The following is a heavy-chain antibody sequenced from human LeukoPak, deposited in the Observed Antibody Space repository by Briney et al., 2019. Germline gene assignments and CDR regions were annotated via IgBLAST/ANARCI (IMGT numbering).Heavy chain of an antibody. CDR2: IYFSGST. D-gene: IGHD5-18*01. J-gene: IGHJ4*02. CDR3: ARHSGYTHGCGTFDY. CDR1: GGSISSGSYY. Sequence: SETLSLTCTVSGGSISSGSYYWSWIRQPPGKGLEWIGYIYFSGSTNYNPSLKSRVTISVDTSKNQFSLKLSSVTAADTAVYYCARHSGYTHGCGTFDYWGQGTLVTVSS. V-gene: IGHV4-61*01.